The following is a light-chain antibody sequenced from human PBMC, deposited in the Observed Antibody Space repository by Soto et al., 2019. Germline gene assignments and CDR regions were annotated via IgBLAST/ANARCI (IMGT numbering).Light chain of an antibody. CDR3: QQYDSFPRT. V-gene: IGKV1-16*02. Sequence: DIQMTQSPSSLSASVGDRVTISCRASQGINTYLAWFQQKPGRAPKSLIYATYRLQSGVPSKFSGSGSGTDYNLTISSLQPEDIATYYCQQYDSFPRTFGQGTKVEIK. J-gene: IGKJ1*01. CDR2: ATY. CDR1: QGINTY.